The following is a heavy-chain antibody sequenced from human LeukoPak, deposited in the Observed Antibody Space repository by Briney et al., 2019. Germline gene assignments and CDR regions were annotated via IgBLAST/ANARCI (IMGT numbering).Heavy chain of an antibody. CDR2: ISNSGDST. CDR1: VFTFSSYE. J-gene: IGHJ1*01. D-gene: IGHD3-10*01. V-gene: IGHV3-48*03. Sequence: GRTLRLSCAASVFTFSSYEMNWVRQAPGKGLKAFSYISNSGDSTYYADSVKVRFTIPRENAQNPLYLQMNSLRAEDTAVYYCVRLGGAPGQYFYHWGQGPRVRVSS. CDR3: VRLGGAPGQYFYH.